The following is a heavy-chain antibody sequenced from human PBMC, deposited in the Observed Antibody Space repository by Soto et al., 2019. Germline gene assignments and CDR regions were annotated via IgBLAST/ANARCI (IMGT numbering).Heavy chain of an antibody. CDR3: ATEPWAAAS. CDR2: IYSGGST. CDR1: GFTVSTKY. D-gene: IGHD3-16*01. V-gene: IGHV3-66*01. Sequence: EVQLVESGGGLVQPGGSLRLSCAASGFTVSTKYMSWVRQAPGKGLEWVSVIYSGGSTFYADSVRGRFTISRDNSKNTVHLHMKSPGAEDTAVYYCATEPWAAASCGQGTLVTVSS. J-gene: IGHJ5*02.